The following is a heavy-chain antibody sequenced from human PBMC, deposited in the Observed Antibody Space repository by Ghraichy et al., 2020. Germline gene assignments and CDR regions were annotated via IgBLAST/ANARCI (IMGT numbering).Heavy chain of an antibody. J-gene: IGHJ4*02. Sequence: GGSLRLSCAASGFTFSTYTMHWVRQAPGKGLEWVAAISYDGRNKYHADSVKDRFTISRDNSKNVLYLHMNSLRPEDTAVYYCAREVADYFDSWGQGTLVTVSS. CDR2: ISYDGRNK. V-gene: IGHV3-30*04. CDR1: GFTFSTYT. D-gene: IGHD5-12*01. CDR3: AREVADYFDS.